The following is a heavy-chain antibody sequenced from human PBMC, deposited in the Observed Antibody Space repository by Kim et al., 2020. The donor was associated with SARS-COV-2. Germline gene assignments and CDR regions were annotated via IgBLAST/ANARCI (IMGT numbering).Heavy chain of an antibody. CDR2: DGSNK. Sequence: DGSNKYYADSVTGRFTISRDNSKNMLFLQMNSLRAEDTAVYYCANFESWGQGTLVTVSS. J-gene: IGHJ4*02. V-gene: IGHV3-33*06. CDR3: ANFES.